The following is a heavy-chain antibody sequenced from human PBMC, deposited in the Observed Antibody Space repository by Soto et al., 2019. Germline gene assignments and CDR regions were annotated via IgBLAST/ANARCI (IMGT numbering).Heavy chain of an antibody. CDR3: AKLEDIVVVVAATRGPTFDY. D-gene: IGHD2-15*01. Sequence: GGSLRLSCAASGFTFSSYAMSWVRQAPGKGLEWVSAISGSGGSTYYADSVKGRFTISRDNSKNTLYLQMNSLRAEDTAVYYCAKLEDIVVVVAATRGPTFDYWGQGTLVTVSS. V-gene: IGHV3-23*01. CDR1: GFTFSSYA. CDR2: ISGSGGST. J-gene: IGHJ4*02.